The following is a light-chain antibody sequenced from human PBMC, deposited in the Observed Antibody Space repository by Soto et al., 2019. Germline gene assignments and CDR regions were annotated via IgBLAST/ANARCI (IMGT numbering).Light chain of an antibody. V-gene: IGKV3-20*01. CDR2: GAS. CDR3: QQYGNSPYT. CDR1: QTISSNY. Sequence: EILLTQSPGTLSLSPGERATLSCRATQTISSNYLAWYQQKPGQAPKLLIHGASTRATGIPDRFSGSGSGTDFTLTISRLEPEDFAVYYCQQYGNSPYTFGQGTKLEIK. J-gene: IGKJ2*01.